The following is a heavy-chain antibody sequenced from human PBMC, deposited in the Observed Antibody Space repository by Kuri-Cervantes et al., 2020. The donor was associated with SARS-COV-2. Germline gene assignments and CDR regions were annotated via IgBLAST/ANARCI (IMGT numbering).Heavy chain of an antibody. CDR2: MTANSGNT. D-gene: IGHD6-13*01. V-gene: IGHV1-8*03. Sequence: ASVKVSCKASGYTFTHYDINWVRQATGQGLEWMGWMTANSGNTGYAQKFQGRVTITRDTSASTAYMELSSLRSEDTAVYYCARASSSWYYDTFPDYWGQGTLVTVSS. J-gene: IGHJ4*02. CDR3: ARASSSWYYDTFPDY. CDR1: GYTFTHYD.